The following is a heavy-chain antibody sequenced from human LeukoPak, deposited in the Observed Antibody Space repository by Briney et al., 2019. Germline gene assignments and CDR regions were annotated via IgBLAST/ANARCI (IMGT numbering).Heavy chain of an antibody. V-gene: IGHV6-1*01. Sequence: SQTLSLACAISGDRVSADSATWNWIRQSPSRGLEWLGRTYYRSNRSKWSSDYALSVKSRITISPDTSKNEFSLQLNSVTPEDTAVYYCTRANYRAFDIWGQGTMVTVSS. J-gene: IGHJ3*02. CDR3: TRANYRAFDI. CDR2: TYYRSNRSKWSS. D-gene: IGHD5-24*01. CDR1: GDRVSADSAT.